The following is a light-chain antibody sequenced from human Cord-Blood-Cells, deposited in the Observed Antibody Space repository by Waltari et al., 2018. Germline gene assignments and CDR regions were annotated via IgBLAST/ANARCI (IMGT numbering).Light chain of an antibody. J-gene: IGLJ1*01. V-gene: IGLV1-44*01. CDR1: SSNIGRNT. CDR2: SNN. CDR3: AAWDDSLNGYV. Sequence: QSVLTQPPSASGTPGQRVTISCSGSSSNIGRNTVNWYQELPGTAPKLLIYSNNQRPAGVPVRFSGSKSGTSASLAISGLQSEDEADYYCAAWDDSLNGYVFGTGTKVTVL.